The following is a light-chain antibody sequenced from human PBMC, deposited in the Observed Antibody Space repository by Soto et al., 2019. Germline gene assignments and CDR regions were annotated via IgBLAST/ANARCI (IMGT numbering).Light chain of an antibody. Sequence: EIELTQSPATLSLSPGERATLSCRASQSVGSSLAWYQQKPGQAPRLLIFDASNRATGIPARFSGSGSGTDFALTISSLESDDFAVYYCQQYNNWPPITFGQGTRLEI. CDR1: QSVGSS. V-gene: IGKV3-11*01. CDR3: QQYNNWPPIT. J-gene: IGKJ5*01. CDR2: DAS.